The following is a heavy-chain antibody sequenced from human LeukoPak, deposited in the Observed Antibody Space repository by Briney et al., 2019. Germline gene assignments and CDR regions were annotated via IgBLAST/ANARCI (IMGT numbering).Heavy chain of an antibody. CDR1: GGTFSSYA. D-gene: IGHD5-18*01. V-gene: IGHV1-69*05. Sequence: ASVRVSCTASGGTFSSYAISWVRQAPGQGLEWMGGIIPIFGTANYAQKFQGRVTITTDESTCTAYMELRSLRSDDTAVYYCARDSRIQYAGYSYADWGQGTLVTVSS. CDR3: ARDSRIQYAGYSYAD. J-gene: IGHJ4*02. CDR2: IIPIFGTA.